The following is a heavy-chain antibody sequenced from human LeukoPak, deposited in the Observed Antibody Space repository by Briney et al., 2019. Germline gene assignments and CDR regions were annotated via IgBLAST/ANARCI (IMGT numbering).Heavy chain of an antibody. J-gene: IGHJ6*03. CDR1: GGSISRGGYH. CDR3: ATSTGTTPFYYYYMDV. Sequence: SETLSLTCSVSGGSISRGGYHWSWIRQPPGKGLEWIGYIYDSGSSYHNPPLKSRVTISVDRSNNQFSLKLSSVTAADTAMYYCATSTGTTPFYYYYMDVWGKGTTVTVSS. V-gene: IGHV4-30-2*01. CDR2: IYDSGSS. D-gene: IGHD1-7*01.